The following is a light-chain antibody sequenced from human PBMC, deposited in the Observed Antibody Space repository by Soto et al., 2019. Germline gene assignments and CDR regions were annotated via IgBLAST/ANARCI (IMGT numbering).Light chain of an antibody. CDR2: GVS. CDR3: QQYDNWPLT. CDR1: QNILSN. Sequence: EIVLTQSPGTLSLSPGERATLSCRASQNILSNLAWYQQKPGQAPRLLIYGVSTRATGIPARFSGSGSGTEFTLTISSLQSEDFAVYYCQQYDNWPLTFGGGTKVDIK. V-gene: IGKV3-15*01. J-gene: IGKJ4*01.